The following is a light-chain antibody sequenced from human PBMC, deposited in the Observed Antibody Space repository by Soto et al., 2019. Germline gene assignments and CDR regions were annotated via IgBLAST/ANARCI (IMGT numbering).Light chain of an antibody. CDR2: DAS. Sequence: EIVLTQSPATLSLSPGERATLSCSSSESTSGYLAWYQQKPGQAPRLLIYDASNRATGIPARFSGSGSGTDFTLTIRSLEPEDFAVYYCQQRSNIFGPGTKVDI. V-gene: IGKV3-11*01. J-gene: IGKJ3*01. CDR1: ESTSGY. CDR3: QQRSNI.